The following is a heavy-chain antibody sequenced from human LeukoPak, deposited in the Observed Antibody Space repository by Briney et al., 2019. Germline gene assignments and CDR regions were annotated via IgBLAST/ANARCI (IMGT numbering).Heavy chain of an antibody. Sequence: ASVKVSCKASGYTFTSYGISWVRQAPGQGLEWMGWISAYNGNTNYAQKLQGRVTMTTDTSTSTAYMELRSLRSDDTAVYYCARDGDTGYCSSTSCYLEPNWFEPWGQGTLVTVSS. CDR3: ARDGDTGYCSSTSCYLEPNWFEP. V-gene: IGHV1-18*01. J-gene: IGHJ5*02. CDR2: ISAYNGNT. D-gene: IGHD2-2*01. CDR1: GYTFTSYG.